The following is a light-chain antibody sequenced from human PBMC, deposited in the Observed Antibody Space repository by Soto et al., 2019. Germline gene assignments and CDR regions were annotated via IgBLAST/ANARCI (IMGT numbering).Light chain of an antibody. J-gene: IGKJ3*01. V-gene: IGKV1-39*01. CDR3: QQSYSTPPFT. Sequence: DIQMTQSPSSLSASVGDRVTITCRASQSISSYLNWYQQKPGTAPKLLIYAASSLQSGVPSRFSGCRSGIDFTLPISSLQPESFSTCSCQQSYSTPPFTFGPGTKVDI. CDR2: AAS. CDR1: QSISSY.